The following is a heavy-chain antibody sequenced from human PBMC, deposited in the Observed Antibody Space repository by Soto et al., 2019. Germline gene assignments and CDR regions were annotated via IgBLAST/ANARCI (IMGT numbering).Heavy chain of an antibody. CDR1: GGSISSSNW. Sequence: QVQLQESGPGLVKPSGTLSLTCAVSGGSISSSNWWSWVRQPPGKGLEWIGEIYHSGSTNYNPSLTSRVTISVDKSKNQCSLKLSSVTAADTAVYYFASACGGDCYYGMDVWGQGTTVTVSS. V-gene: IGHV4-4*02. J-gene: IGHJ6*02. D-gene: IGHD2-21*01. CDR2: IYHSGST. CDR3: ASACGGDCYYGMDV.